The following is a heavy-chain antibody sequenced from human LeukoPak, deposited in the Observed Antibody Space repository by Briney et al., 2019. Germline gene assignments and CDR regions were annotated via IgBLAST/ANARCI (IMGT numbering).Heavy chain of an antibody. CDR1: GGTFSGYY. CDR2: INHSRTT. CDR3: ASSRGYSSSLWYYYMDV. D-gene: IGHD6-13*01. V-gene: IGHV4-34*01. Sequence: SETLSLTCAVYGGTFSGYYWSWIRQPPGKGLEWIGEINHSRTTNYNPSLKSRVTISIDTSKNQFSLKLSSVTAADTGVYYCASSRGYSSSLWYYYMDVWGKGTTVTVSS. J-gene: IGHJ6*03.